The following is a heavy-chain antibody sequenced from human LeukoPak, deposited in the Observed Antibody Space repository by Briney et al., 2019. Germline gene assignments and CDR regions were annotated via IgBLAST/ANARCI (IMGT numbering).Heavy chain of an antibody. V-gene: IGHV3-21*01. CDR2: ISYSSGHI. CDR1: GFTFSNSG. J-gene: IGHJ4*02. D-gene: IGHD2-15*01. Sequence: GGSLRLSCAASGFTFSNSGMTWVRQAPGKGPEWVSSISYSSGHIYYADSVKGRFTISRDNAKNSLYLQMNSLRVEDTAVYYCARVGEGYCSGGSCYAGDYWGQGTLVTVSS. CDR3: ARVGEGYCSGGSCYAGDY.